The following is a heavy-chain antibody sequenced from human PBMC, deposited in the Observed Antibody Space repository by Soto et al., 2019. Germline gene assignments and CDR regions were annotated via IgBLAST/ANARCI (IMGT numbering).Heavy chain of an antibody. CDR2: IIPIFGTA. CDR3: ARGSNSGWYRVDWFDP. J-gene: IGHJ5*02. CDR1: GGTFSSYA. D-gene: IGHD6-19*01. V-gene: IGHV1-69*06. Sequence: QVQLVQSGAEVKKPGSSVKVSCKSSGGTFSSYAISWVRQAPGQGLEWMGGIIPIFGTANYAQKFQGRVTITADKATSTAYMELSSLRSEDTAVYYWARGSNSGWYRVDWFDPWGQGTLVTVSS.